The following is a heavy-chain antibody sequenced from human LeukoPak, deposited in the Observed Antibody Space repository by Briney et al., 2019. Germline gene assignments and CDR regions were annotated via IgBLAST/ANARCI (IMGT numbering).Heavy chain of an antibody. CDR3: AKVRSFEYYDSSGYPDAFDI. D-gene: IGHD3-22*01. V-gene: IGHV3-30*18. Sequence: GGSLRLSCAASGFTFSSYGMHWVRQAPGKGLEWVAVISYDGSNKYYADSVKGRFTISRDNSKNTLYLQMNSLRAEDTAVYYCAKVRSFEYYDSSGYPDAFDIWGQGTMVTVSS. CDR2: ISYDGSNK. J-gene: IGHJ3*02. CDR1: GFTFSSYG.